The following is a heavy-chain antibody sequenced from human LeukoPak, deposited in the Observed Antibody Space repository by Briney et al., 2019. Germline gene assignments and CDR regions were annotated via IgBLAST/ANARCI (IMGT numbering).Heavy chain of an antibody. CDR2: INAGNGHT. J-gene: IGHJ6*03. D-gene: IGHD6-13*01. CDR1: GFTFTDYA. CDR3: ARGRGTSGSNRDFYYYYYMDV. V-gene: IGHV1-3*03. Sequence: ASVKVPCKASGFTFTDYAIHWVRQAPGQRREWMGWINAGNGHTRYSQEFQGRVTITRDASASTAYMELNSLGSEDMAMYYCARGRGTSGSNRDFYYYYYMDVWGKGTTVAVSS.